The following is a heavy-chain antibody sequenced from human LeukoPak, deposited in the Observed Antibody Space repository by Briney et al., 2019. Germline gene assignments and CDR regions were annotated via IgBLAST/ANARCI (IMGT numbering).Heavy chain of an antibody. Sequence: SETLSPTCTVSGGSVTNYYWSWIRQPPGKGLEWIGFSYYNGNTNYNPSLKSRVTISVDMSKNQFSLSLRSVTAADTAVYYCARYVRYSWYTGRYYFDYWGQGTLVTVSS. J-gene: IGHJ4*02. V-gene: IGHV4-59*02. CDR2: SYYNGNT. CDR3: ARYVRYSWYTGRYYFDY. D-gene: IGHD6-13*01. CDR1: GGSVTNYY.